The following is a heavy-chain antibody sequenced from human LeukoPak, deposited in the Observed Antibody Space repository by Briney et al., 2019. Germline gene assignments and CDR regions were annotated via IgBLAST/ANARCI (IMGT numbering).Heavy chain of an antibody. J-gene: IGHJ3*02. V-gene: IGHV3-73*01. Sequence: PGGSLRLSCAASGFTFSGSALHSVRQASGKGLEWVGRIRSESNSYATAYAAAVKGRFTISRDDSKNTAYLQMNSLKTEDTAVYFCTRYRGFGESFDAFDIWGQGTMVIVSS. CDR3: TRYRGFGESFDAFDI. D-gene: IGHD3-10*01. CDR1: GFTFSGSA. CDR2: IRSESNSYAT.